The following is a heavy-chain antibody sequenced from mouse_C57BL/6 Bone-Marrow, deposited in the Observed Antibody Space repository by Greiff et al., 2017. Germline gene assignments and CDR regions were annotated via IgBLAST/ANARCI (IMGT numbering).Heavy chain of an antibody. J-gene: IGHJ3*01. CDR3: TRYSSYEVWFAY. V-gene: IGHV1-15*01. CDR2: IDPETGGP. CDR1: GYTFTDYD. Sequence: QVQLQQSGAELVRPGASVTLSCKASGYTFTDYDMHWVKQTPVHGLEWIGAIDPETGGPAYNQQFKGKAILTADKSSSTAYMQLRRVTSEVSAVYYWTRYSSYEVWFAYWGQGTLVTVSA. D-gene: IGHD1-1*01.